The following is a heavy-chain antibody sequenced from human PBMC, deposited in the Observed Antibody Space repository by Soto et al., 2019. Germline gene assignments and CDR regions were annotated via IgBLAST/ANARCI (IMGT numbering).Heavy chain of an antibody. V-gene: IGHV3-21*01. CDR2: ISSSSSYI. CDR1: GFTFSSYS. J-gene: IGHJ4*02. CDR3: ARDLLRPRGDY. Sequence: PGGSLRLSCAASGFTFSSYSMNWVRQAPGKGLEWVSSISSSSSYIYYADSGKGRFTISRDNAKNSLYLQMNSLRAEDTAVYHCARDLLRPRGDYWGQGTLVTVSS. D-gene: IGHD3-22*01.